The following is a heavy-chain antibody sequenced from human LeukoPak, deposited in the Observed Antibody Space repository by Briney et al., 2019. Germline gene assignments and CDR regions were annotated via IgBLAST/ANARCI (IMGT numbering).Heavy chain of an antibody. Sequence: GASVKVSCKASGYTFTSYGISWVRQAPGQGPEWMGWISAYKGNTNCAQKLQGRVTMTTDTSTSTAYMELRSLRSDDTAVYYCARDPTGYCSGGSCYPAYWGQGTLVTVSS. CDR1: GYTFTSYG. J-gene: IGHJ4*02. D-gene: IGHD2-15*01. V-gene: IGHV1-18*01. CDR3: ARDPTGYCSGGSCYPAY. CDR2: ISAYKGNT.